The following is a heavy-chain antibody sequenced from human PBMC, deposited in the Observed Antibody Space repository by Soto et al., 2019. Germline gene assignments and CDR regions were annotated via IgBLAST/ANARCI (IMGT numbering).Heavy chain of an antibody. V-gene: IGHV5-51*01. CDR3: EKIEDSTTSAAFAI. J-gene: IGHJ3*02. D-gene: IGHD6-6*01. CDR1: GYSFTSYW. Sequence: GESLKISCKGSGYSFTSYWIGWVRQMPGKGLEWMGIIYPGDSDTRYSPSFQGQVTISADKSISTAYLQWSSLKASDTAMYYCEKIEDSTTSAAFAIGGKGTMVPASS. CDR2: IYPGDSDT.